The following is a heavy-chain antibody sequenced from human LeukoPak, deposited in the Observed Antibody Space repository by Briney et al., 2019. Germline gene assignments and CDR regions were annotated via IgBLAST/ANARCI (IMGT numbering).Heavy chain of an antibody. V-gene: IGHV3-9*01. CDR1: GFTFDDYG. J-gene: IGHJ4*02. Sequence: SGGSLRLSCAASGFTFDDYGMHWVRQAPGKGLEWVSGISWNSGTIGYADSVKGRFTISRDNAKNSLYLQMNSLRAEDTALYYCATSSDSSGNDWGQGTLVTVSS. CDR3: ATSSDSSGND. D-gene: IGHD3-22*01. CDR2: ISWNSGTI.